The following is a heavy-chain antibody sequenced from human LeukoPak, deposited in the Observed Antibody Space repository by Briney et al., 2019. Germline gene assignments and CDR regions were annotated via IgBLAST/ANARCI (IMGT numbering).Heavy chain of an antibody. D-gene: IGHD2-21*02. J-gene: IGHJ4*02. V-gene: IGHV1-18*04. CDR1: GYTFTGNY. Sequence: ASVKVSCKASGYTFTGNYMHWVRQAPGQGLEWMGWISAYNGNTNYAQKLQGRVTMTTDTSTSTAYMELRSLRSDDTAVYYCARVQGRLAYCGGNCPPQFDYWGQGTLVTVSS. CDR2: ISAYNGNT. CDR3: ARVQGRLAYCGGNCPPQFDY.